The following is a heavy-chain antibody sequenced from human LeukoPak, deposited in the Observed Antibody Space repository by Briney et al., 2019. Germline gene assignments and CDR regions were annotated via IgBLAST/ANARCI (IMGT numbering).Heavy chain of an antibody. CDR2: IDPNSGGT. CDR3: ARDIAPSGSWWFDA. CDR1: GYXFTAYY. V-gene: IGHV1-2*02. J-gene: IGHJ5*02. D-gene: IGHD6-13*01. Sequence: ASVKVSCKASGYXFTAYYIHWVRQGPGQGFEWMGWIDPNSGGTYYAQEFRGRITITRDTSITTAYVELSSLRSDDTAVYYCARDIAPSGSWWFDAWGQGSRVTVSS.